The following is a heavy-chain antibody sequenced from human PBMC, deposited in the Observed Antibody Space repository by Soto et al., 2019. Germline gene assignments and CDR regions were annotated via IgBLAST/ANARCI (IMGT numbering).Heavy chain of an antibody. CDR3: AKDWHYYGSGSYFSRADLSYGMDV. Sequence: EVQLLESGGGLVQPGGSLRLSCAASGFTFSSYAMSWVRQAPGKGLEWVSAISGSGGSTYYADSVKGRFTISRDNSKNTLYLQMNSLRAEDTAVYYCAKDWHYYGSGSYFSRADLSYGMDVCGQGTTVTVSS. D-gene: IGHD3-10*01. J-gene: IGHJ6*02. CDR1: GFTFSSYA. CDR2: ISGSGGST. V-gene: IGHV3-23*01.